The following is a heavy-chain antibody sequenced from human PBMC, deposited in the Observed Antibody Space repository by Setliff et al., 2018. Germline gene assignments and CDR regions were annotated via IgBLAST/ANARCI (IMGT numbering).Heavy chain of an antibody. Sequence: GGSLRLSCAASGFTFSSHWMHWVRQVPGKGLAWVSQINPDATTTYYADSVKGRFTISRDNAKTTLYLQMNSLRVEDTAVYYCARDREGDGNYYMDVWGKGTTVTVSS. J-gene: IGHJ6*03. D-gene: IGHD1-1*01. CDR3: ARDREGDGNYYMDV. V-gene: IGHV3-74*01. CDR1: GFTFSSHW. CDR2: INPDATTT.